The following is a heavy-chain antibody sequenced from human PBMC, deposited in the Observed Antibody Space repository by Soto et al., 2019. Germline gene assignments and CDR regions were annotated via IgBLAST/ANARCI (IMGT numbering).Heavy chain of an antibody. J-gene: IGHJ4*02. CDR1: GYTFTGYY. CDR3: AREIRADCSGGSCYGYYFDY. Sequence: ASVKVSCKASGYTFTGYYMHWVRQAPGQGLEWMGWINPNSGDTNYAQKFQGWVTMTRDTSISTAYMELSRLRSDDTAVYYCAREIRADCSGGSCYGYYFDYWGQGTLVTVSS. V-gene: IGHV1-2*04. D-gene: IGHD2-15*01. CDR2: INPNSGDT.